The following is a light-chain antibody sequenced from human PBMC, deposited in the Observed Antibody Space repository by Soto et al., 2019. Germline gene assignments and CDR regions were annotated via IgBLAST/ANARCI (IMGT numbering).Light chain of an antibody. V-gene: IGLV2-23*01. CDR1: SSGAGTYNF. J-gene: IGLJ2*01. CDR2: EDS. CDR3: CSYAGRSTVI. Sequence: QSALTQPASVSGSPGQSITISCTGTSSGAGTYNFVSWYQQHPGKVPKLMIYEDSKRPSGVSNRFSGSKSGNTASLTISGLQAEDEADYYCCSYAGRSTVIFGGGTKLTVL.